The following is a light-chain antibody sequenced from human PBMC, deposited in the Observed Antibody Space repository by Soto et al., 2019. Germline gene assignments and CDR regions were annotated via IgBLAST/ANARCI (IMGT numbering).Light chain of an antibody. CDR3: QQRSSWPLT. Sequence: EIVLTQSPATLSLSPGERATLSCRASQSVSSYLGWYQQKPGQAPRLLIYDTSNRATGIPARFSGSGSGTDFTLTISSLEPEDFAIYYCQQRSSWPLTFGQGTRLEI. J-gene: IGKJ5*01. V-gene: IGKV3-11*01. CDR1: QSVSSY. CDR2: DTS.